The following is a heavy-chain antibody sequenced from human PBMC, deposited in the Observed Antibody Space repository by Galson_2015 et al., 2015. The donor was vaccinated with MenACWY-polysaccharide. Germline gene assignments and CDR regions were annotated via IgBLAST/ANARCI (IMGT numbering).Heavy chain of an antibody. CDR1: GYTFTSYG. D-gene: IGHD1-7*01. CDR3: AREDRITGTTRYYYYMDV. J-gene: IGHJ6*03. Sequence: SVKVSCKASGYTFTSYGISWARQAPGQGLEWMGWISAYNGNTNYAQKLQGRVTMTTDTSTSTAYMELRSLRSDDTAVYYCAREDRITGTTRYYYYMDVWGKGTTVTVSS. CDR2: ISAYNGNT. V-gene: IGHV1-18*01.